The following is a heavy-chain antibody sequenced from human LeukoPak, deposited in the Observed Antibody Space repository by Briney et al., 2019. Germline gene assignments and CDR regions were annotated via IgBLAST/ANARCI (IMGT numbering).Heavy chain of an antibody. CDR3: ANVAFGDYYFDY. CDR2: ISSSGSTI. CDR1: GFTFSSYA. V-gene: IGHV3-48*04. J-gene: IGHJ4*02. Sequence: GGSLRLSCAASGFTFSSYAMSWVRQAPGKGLEWVSYISSSGSTIYYADSVKGRFTISRDNAKNSLYLQMNSLRAEDTAVYYCANVAFGDYYFDYWGQGTLVTVSS. D-gene: IGHD4-17*01.